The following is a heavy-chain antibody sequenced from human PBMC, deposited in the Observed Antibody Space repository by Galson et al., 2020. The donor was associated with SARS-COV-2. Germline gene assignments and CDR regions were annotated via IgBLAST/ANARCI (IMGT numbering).Heavy chain of an antibody. J-gene: IGHJ6*03. D-gene: IGHD3-3*01. CDR3: ARDLPSIYYDFWSAKGEGYMDV. Sequence: SETLSLTCTVSGYSISSGYYWGWIRQPPGKGLEWIGSIYHSGSTYYNPSLKSRVTISVDTSKNQFSLKLSSVTAADTAVYYCARDLPSIYYDFWSAKGEGYMDVWGKGTTVTVSS. V-gene: IGHV4-38-2*02. CDR2: IYHSGST. CDR1: GYSISSGYY.